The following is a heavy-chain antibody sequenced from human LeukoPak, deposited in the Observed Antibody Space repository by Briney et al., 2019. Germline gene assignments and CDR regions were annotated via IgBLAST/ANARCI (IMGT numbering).Heavy chain of an antibody. CDR2: IYSGGST. CDR3: ARERNLEIAVAGTIFNY. D-gene: IGHD6-19*01. Sequence: GGSLRLSCAASGFTVSNYMSWVRQAPGKGLEWVSVIYSGGSTYYADSVKGRFTISRDNSKNTLHLQMKSLRAEDTAVYYCARERNLEIAVAGTIFNYWGQGALVTVSS. J-gene: IGHJ4*02. V-gene: IGHV3-66*01. CDR1: GFTVSNY.